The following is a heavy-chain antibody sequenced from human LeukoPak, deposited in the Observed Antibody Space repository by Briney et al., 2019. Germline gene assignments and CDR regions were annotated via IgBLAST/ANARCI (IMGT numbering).Heavy chain of an antibody. CDR1: GGSFSGYY. V-gene: IGHV4-34*01. J-gene: IGHJ3*02. CDR2: INHSGST. CDR3: ARGGLVLRYFDWLPGNAFDI. Sequence: QASETLSLTCAVYGGSFSGYYWSWIRQPPGKGLEWIGEINHSGSTNYNPSLKSRVTISVDTSKNQFSLKLSSVTAADTAVCYCARGGLVLRYFDWLPGNAFDIWGQGTMVTVSS. D-gene: IGHD3-9*01.